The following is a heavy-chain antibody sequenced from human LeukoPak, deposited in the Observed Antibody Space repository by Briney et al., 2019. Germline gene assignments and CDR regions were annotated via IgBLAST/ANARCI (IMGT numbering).Heavy chain of an antibody. CDR3: ARVKHDYVWGSPPTYGFDI. J-gene: IGHJ3*02. V-gene: IGHV4-61*02. CDR2: IYSSGRTNGST. Sequence: SETLSLTCTVSGDSISSGSYYWSWIRQPAGKGVEWFGRIYSSGRTNGSTNYNPSLKSRVTISVDTSKNQFSLQLSSVTAADTAVYYCARVKHDYVWGSPPTYGFDIWGQGTMVTVSS. CDR1: GDSISSGSYY. D-gene: IGHD3-16*01.